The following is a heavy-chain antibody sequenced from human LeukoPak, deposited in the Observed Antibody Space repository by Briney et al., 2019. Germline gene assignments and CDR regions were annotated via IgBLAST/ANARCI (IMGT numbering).Heavy chain of an antibody. V-gene: IGHV3-48*01. D-gene: IGHD6-6*01. Sequence: GGSLRLSCAASGFTFSTYSMNWVRQAPGKGLEWVSYISSSSSTIYYADSVKGRFTISRDNGKNSLYLQMNSLRGEDTAVYYCARAAEQLVGVWAAYYHYYMDVWGKGTTVTVSS. J-gene: IGHJ6*03. CDR1: GFTFSTYS. CDR3: ARAAEQLVGVWAAYYHYYMDV. CDR2: ISSSSSTI.